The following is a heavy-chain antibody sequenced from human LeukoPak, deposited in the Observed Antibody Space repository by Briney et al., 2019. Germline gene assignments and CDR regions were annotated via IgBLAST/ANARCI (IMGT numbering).Heavy chain of an antibody. CDR2: ISWNSGSI. J-gene: IGHJ4*02. CDR3: AKPTTVTTSYFDY. V-gene: IGHV3-9*01. Sequence: PGGSLRLSCAASGFTFDDYAMHWVRQAPGKGLEWVSGISWNSGSIGYADSVKGRFTIPRDNAKNSLYLQMNSLRAEDTALYYCAKPTTVTTSYFDYWGQGTLVTVSS. CDR1: GFTFDDYA. D-gene: IGHD4-17*01.